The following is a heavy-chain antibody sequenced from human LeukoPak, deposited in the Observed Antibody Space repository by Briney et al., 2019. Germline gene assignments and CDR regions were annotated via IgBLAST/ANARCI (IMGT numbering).Heavy chain of an antibody. J-gene: IGHJ4*02. V-gene: IGHV1-3*01. Sequence: ASVKVSCKASGYTFTNYAMHWVRQAPGQRLEWMGWINAGNGNTKYSQKFQGRVTITRDTSASTAYMELSSLRSEDTAVYYCARVSGSYSWPLFDYWGQGTLVTVSS. CDR3: ARVSGSYSWPLFDY. CDR1: GYTFTNYA. D-gene: IGHD1-26*01. CDR2: INAGNGNT.